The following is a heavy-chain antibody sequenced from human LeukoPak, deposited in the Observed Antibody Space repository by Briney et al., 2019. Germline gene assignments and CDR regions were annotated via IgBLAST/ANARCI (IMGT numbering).Heavy chain of an antibody. Sequence: SETLPLTCAVYGGSFSGYYWSWIRQPPGKGLEWIGEINHSGSTNYNPSLKTRVTISVDPSTNQFSLRLSSVTAADTVVYYCARAQTHCSSTSCYWYYFDYWAQGTLVTVSS. V-gene: IGHV4-34*01. J-gene: IGHJ4*02. D-gene: IGHD2-2*01. CDR2: INHSGST. CDR1: GGSFSGYY. CDR3: ARAQTHCSSTSCYWYYFDY.